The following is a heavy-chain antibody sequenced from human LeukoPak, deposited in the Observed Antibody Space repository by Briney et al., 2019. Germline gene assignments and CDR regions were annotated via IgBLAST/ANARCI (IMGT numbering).Heavy chain of an antibody. Sequence: PGGSLRLSCAASGFTFDDYTMHWVRQAPGKGLEWVSLISWDGGSTYYADSVKGRFTISRDNSKNSLYLQMNSLRTEDTALYYCAKDIGVGYCNGCLFDYWGQGTLSPSPQ. D-gene: IGHD2-15*01. V-gene: IGHV3-43*01. CDR1: GFTFDDYT. CDR2: ISWDGGST. J-gene: IGHJ4*02. CDR3: AKDIGVGYCNGCLFDY.